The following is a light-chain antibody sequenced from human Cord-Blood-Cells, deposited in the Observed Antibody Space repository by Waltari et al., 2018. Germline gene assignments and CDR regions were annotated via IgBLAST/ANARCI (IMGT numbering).Light chain of an antibody. CDR2: DVS. CDR1: SSDVGGYNY. V-gene: IGLV2-11*01. J-gene: IGLJ2*01. CDR3: CSYAGSSTLV. Sequence: QSALTQPRSVSGSPGQSVTISCTGTSSDVGGYNYVSWYQQHPGKAPKLMIYDVSKRPSGVPDRFSGYKSGNTASLTISGLQAEDEADYYCCSYAGSSTLVFGGGTKLTVL.